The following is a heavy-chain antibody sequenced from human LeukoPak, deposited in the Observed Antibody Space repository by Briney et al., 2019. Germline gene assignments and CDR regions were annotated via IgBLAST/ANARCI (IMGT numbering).Heavy chain of an antibody. Sequence: PSETLSLTCTVSGGSISSYHWSWIRQPPGKGLEWIGDTYNSGNTNHNPSLQSRVTISVDTSKNQFSLKLSSVTAADTAVYYCAGGIFGVVINAFHIWGQGTMVTVSS. CDR3: AGGIFGVVINAFHI. V-gene: IGHV4-59*01. CDR2: TYNSGNT. J-gene: IGHJ3*02. D-gene: IGHD3-3*01. CDR1: GGSISSYH.